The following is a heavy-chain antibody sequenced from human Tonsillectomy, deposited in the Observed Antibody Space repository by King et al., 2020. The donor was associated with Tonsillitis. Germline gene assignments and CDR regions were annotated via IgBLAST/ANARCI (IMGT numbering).Heavy chain of an antibody. J-gene: IGHJ6*02. CDR1: GYTFTSYY. Sequence: VELVPSGAEVKKPGASVKVSCKASGYTFTSYYMHWVRQAPGQGLEWMGIINPSGGSTSYAQKFQGRVTMTRDTSTSTVYMELSSLRSEDTAVYYCATSRRSIVVVPAAMPEEYYGMDVWGQGTTVTVSS. D-gene: IGHD2-2*01. CDR2: INPSGGST. V-gene: IGHV1-46*01. CDR3: ATSRRSIVVVPAAMPEEYYGMDV.